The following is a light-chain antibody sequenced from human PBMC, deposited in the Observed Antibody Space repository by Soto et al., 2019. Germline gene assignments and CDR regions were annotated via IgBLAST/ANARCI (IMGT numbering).Light chain of an antibody. V-gene: IGLV1-47*01. Sequence: QSVLTQPPSASGTPGQRATISCSGSSSNIGSNYVYWYQQLPGTAPKLLIYRNNQRPSGVPDRFSGSKSGTSASLAISGLRSEDEADYYCAAWDDSLSGWVFGGGIKVTVL. CDR3: AAWDDSLSGWV. CDR1: SSNIGSNY. J-gene: IGLJ3*02. CDR2: RNN.